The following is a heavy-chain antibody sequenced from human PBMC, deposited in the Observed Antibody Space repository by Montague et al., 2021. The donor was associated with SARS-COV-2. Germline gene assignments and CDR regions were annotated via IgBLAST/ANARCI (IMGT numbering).Heavy chain of an antibody. CDR3: ARGAPTITMIVVVFTGAGWYFDL. CDR2: INHSGST. V-gene: IGHV4-34*01. Sequence: SETLSLTCAVHGGSFSGYYWSWIRQPPGKGLEWSGEINHSGSTNYNPSPKSRVSISVDTSKNQFSLKLRSVTAADTAVYYCARGAPTITMIVVVFTGAGWYFDLWGRGTLVTVSS. CDR1: GGSFSGYY. J-gene: IGHJ2*01. D-gene: IGHD3-22*01.